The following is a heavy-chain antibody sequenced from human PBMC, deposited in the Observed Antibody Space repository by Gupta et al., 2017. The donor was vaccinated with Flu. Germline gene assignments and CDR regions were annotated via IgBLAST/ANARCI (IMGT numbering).Heavy chain of an antibody. J-gene: IGHJ4*02. CDR3: ARLLRVGVGPTNLGIDY. CDR1: YC. Sequence: YCWGWIRQPPGGGLECIGSIYYSGSTYYNPSLKSRVTISVDTSKNQLSLRLSSVTAADTAVYYCARLLRVGVGPTNLGIDYWGQGTLVTVSS. D-gene: IGHD1-26*01. CDR2: IYYSGST. V-gene: IGHV4-39*01.